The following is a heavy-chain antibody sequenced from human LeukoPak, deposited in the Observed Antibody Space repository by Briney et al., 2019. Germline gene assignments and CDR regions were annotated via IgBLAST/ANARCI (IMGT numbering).Heavy chain of an antibody. Sequence: GSLRLSCAASGFTFSSYAMSWVRQPPGKGLEWIGEINHSGSTNYNPSLKNRVTISVDTSKNQFSLKLSSVTAADTAVYYCARTSNCTNGVYYFDYWGQGTLVTVSS. CDR1: GFTFSSYA. V-gene: IGHV4-34*01. J-gene: IGHJ4*02. CDR3: ARTSNCTNGVYYFDY. D-gene: IGHD2-8*01. CDR2: INHSGST.